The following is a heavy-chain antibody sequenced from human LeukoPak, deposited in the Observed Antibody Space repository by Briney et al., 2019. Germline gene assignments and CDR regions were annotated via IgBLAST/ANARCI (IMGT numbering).Heavy chain of an antibody. CDR1: GYTFTAYY. CDR2: INPNSDFT. V-gene: IGHV1-2*02. J-gene: IGHJ4*02. CDR3: ARAISAGSPITASDC. Sequence: ASVKVSCKTSGYTFTAYYMHWVRQAPGQGLDWMGWINPNSDFTNFAQNFQGRVTMTSDTSISTAYMELSRLRSDDTAVYYCARAISAGSPITASDCWGQGTLVTVSS. D-gene: IGHD2-15*01.